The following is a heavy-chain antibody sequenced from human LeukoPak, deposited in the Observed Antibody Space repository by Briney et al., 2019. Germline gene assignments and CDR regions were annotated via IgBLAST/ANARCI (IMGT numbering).Heavy chain of an antibody. CDR1: GFIFSDYY. D-gene: IGHD3-22*01. V-gene: IGHV3-11*06. CDR2: ISSSSSYI. J-gene: IGHJ3*02. Sequence: WGSLRLSCAASGFIFSDYYMSWIRQAPGKGLEWVSSISSSSSYIYYADSVKGRFTISRDNAKNSLYLQMNSLRAEDTAVYYCASNYDSSAIFPGDAFDIWGQGTMVTVSS. CDR3: ASNYDSSAIFPGDAFDI.